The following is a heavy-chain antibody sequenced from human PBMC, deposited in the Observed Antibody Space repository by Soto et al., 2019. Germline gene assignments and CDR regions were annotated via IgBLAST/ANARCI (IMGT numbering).Heavy chain of an antibody. Sequence: SGTLSLTCTVSGGSVSSGSYYCSWIRQPPGKGLEWIGYIYYSGSTNYNPSLKSRVTISVDTSKNQFSLKLSSVTAADTAVYYCARSQTSGWYYFDYWGQGTLVTVS. D-gene: IGHD6-19*01. CDR3: ARSQTSGWYYFDY. J-gene: IGHJ4*02. V-gene: IGHV4-61*01. CDR1: GGSVSSGSYY. CDR2: IYYSGST.